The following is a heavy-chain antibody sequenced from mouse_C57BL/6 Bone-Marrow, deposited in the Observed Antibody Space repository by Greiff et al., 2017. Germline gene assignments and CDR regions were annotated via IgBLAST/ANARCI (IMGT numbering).Heavy chain of an antibody. CDR3: TSDYYVSY. D-gene: IGHD1-1*01. CDR2: IDPENGDT. CDR1: GFNIKDDY. J-gene: IGHJ2*01. Sequence: VQLQQSGAELVRPGASVKLSCTASGFNIKDDYMHWVKQRPEQGLAWIGWIDPENGDTEYASKFQGTATITAATSSNTAYLQISSLTSEDTAVYYGTSDYYVSYWGQGTTLTVSA. V-gene: IGHV14-4*01.